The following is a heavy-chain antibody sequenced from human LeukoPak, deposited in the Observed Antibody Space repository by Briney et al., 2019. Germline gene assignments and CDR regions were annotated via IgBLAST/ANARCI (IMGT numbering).Heavy chain of an antibody. CDR1: GFTFSSNS. V-gene: IGHV3-21*01. CDR3: ARVWEDNWFDP. D-gene: IGHD1-26*01. CDR2: ISNSSSDI. Sequence: GGSLRLSYAASGFTFSSNSMNGVRQAPGKGLEWVSSISNSSSDIYYADSVKGRFTISRDNAKNSLYLQMNSLRAEDTAVYYCARVWEDNWFDPWGQGNLVTVSS. J-gene: IGHJ5*02.